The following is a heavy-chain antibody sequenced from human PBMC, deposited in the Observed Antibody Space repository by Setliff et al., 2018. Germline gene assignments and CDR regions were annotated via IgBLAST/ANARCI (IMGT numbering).Heavy chain of an antibody. CDR2: IYYSGTT. Sequence: SETLSLTCSVSGGSISRSSYHYVWIRQPPGKGLEWIGSIYYSGTTHYNPSLKSRVTISIDTSKNQFSLKLSSVTAADTAVYYCASLGMTTMMDWYFDLWGRGTLVTVSS. D-gene: IGHD4-4*01. J-gene: IGHJ2*01. CDR3: ASLGMTTMMDWYFDL. V-gene: IGHV4-39*07. CDR1: GGSISRSSYH.